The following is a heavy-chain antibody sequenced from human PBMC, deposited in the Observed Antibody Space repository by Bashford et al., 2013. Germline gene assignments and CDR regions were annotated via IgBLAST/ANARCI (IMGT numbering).Heavy chain of an antibody. V-gene: IGHV3-30-3*01. D-gene: IGHD3-10*01. CDR1: GFTFSSYA. CDR2: ISYDGSNK. J-gene: IGHJ4*02. Sequence: GSLRLSCAASGFTFSSYAMHWVRQAPGKGLEWVAVISYDGSNKYYADSVKGRFTISRDNSKNTLYLQMNSLRAEDTAVYYCARDSSYYPDYWGQGTLVTVSS. CDR3: ARDSSYYPDY.